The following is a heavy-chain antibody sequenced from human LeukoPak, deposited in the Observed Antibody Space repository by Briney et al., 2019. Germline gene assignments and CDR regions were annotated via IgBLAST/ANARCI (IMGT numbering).Heavy chain of an antibody. CDR3: ARAVTGTALAGFDC. CDR1: GGSISTNY. V-gene: IGHV4-59*01. D-gene: IGHD1-20*01. CDR2: IRDSVNT. Sequence: SETLSLTCTVAGGSISTNYWSWVRQPPGKGLEWIGYIRDSVNTNYNPSLKSRVTISVDTSKNQFSLKLSSVTAADTAVYYCARAVTGTALAGFDCWGQGTLVTVSS. J-gene: IGHJ4*02.